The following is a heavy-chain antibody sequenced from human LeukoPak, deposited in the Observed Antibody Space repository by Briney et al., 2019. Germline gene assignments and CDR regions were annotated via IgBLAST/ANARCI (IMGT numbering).Heavy chain of an antibody. CDR1: GGSISGYY. CDR2: IYYSGST. J-gene: IGHJ4*02. Sequence: SETLSLTCIVSGGSISGYYWTWIRQHPGKGLEWIGYIYYSGSTYYNPSLKSRVTISVDTSKNQFSLKLSSVTAADTAVYYCARGDYDSSGYYDYWGQGTLVTVSS. CDR3: ARGDYDSSGYYDY. V-gene: IGHV4-31*03. D-gene: IGHD3-22*01.